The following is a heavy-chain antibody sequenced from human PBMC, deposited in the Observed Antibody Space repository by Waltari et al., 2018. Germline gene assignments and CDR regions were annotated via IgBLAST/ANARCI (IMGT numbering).Heavy chain of an antibody. V-gene: IGHV4-39*07. CDR1: GGSISSSSYY. D-gene: IGHD6-19*01. Sequence: QLQLQESGPGLVKPSETLSLTCTVSGGSISSSSYYWGWIRQPPGKGLEWIGSIYYSGSTYYNPSLKSRVTISVDTSKNQFSLKLSSVTAADTAVYYCARQRAVAGMVYWGQGTLVTVSS. CDR2: IYYSGST. J-gene: IGHJ4*02. CDR3: ARQRAVAGMVY.